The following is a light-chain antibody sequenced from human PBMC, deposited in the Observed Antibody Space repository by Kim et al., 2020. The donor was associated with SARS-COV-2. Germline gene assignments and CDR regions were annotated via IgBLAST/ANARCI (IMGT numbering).Light chain of an antibody. CDR2: QDI. Sequence: SYELTQPPSVSVSPGQTASITCSGHKLGDKHAYWYQQKPGQSPVLVIYQDIKRPSGIPERFSGSNSGNTVTLTISGTQSMDEADYYCQAWDSSTAVFGGG. CDR1: KLGDKH. J-gene: IGLJ3*02. V-gene: IGLV3-1*01. CDR3: QAWDSSTAV.